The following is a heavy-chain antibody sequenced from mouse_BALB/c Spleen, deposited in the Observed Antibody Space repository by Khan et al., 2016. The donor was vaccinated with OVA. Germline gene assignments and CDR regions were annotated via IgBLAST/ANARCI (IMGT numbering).Heavy chain of an antibody. D-gene: IGHD2-1*01. CDR1: GYTFTSYW. V-gene: IGHV1S132*01. Sequence: QVQLQQSGAELVKPGASVKLSCKTSGYTFTSYWIQWVKQRPGQGLGWIGQIFPGTGTTYYNENFKGKATLTVDTSSSTAYMQVNSLTSEDSAVXSCARGYFGNYEFVYWGQGTLVTVSP. CDR2: IFPGTGTT. CDR3: ARGYFGNYEFVY. J-gene: IGHJ3*01.